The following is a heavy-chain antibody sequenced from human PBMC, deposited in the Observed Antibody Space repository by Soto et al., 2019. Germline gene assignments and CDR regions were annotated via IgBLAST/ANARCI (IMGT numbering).Heavy chain of an antibody. Sequence: QGHLLQSGDEVKTPGASVRVSCRASGYPFTSYGISWVRQAPGQGLEWVAWISAYNGNRDTAQKFQGRVTMTLDTATDTAHMELGDLTSADTAVYYCASGRIVASIHDAFEIWGQGTKVTVSS. CDR3: ASGRIVASIHDAFEI. CDR2: ISAYNGNR. D-gene: IGHD1-26*01. V-gene: IGHV1-18*01. CDR1: GYPFTSYG. J-gene: IGHJ3*02.